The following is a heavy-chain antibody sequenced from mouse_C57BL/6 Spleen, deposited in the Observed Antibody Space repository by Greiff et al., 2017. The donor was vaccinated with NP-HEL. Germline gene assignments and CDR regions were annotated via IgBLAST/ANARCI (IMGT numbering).Heavy chain of an antibody. CDR3: ARGFITTVVNFDD. J-gene: IGHJ2*01. D-gene: IGHD1-1*01. Sequence: VQLQQSGPELVKPGASVKISCKASGYSFTGYYMNWVKQSPEKSLEWIGEINPSTGGTTYNQKFKAKATLTVDKSSSTAYMQLKSLTSEDSAVYYCARGFITTVVNFDDWGKGTTLTVSS. CDR1: GYSFTGYY. CDR2: INPSTGGT. V-gene: IGHV1-42*01.